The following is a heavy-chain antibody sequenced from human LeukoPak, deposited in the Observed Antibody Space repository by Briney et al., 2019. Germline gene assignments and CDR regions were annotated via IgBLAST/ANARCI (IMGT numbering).Heavy chain of an antibody. D-gene: IGHD3-3*01. V-gene: IGHV1-69*01. Sequence: SVKVSCKASGGTFSSFGISWVRQAPGQGLEWMGGIIPIFDTATYAQKFQGRVTITADESTSTAYMELSSLRSEYTAVYYCARVGVDFWSGYRHDYYYYGMDVWGQGTTVTVSS. J-gene: IGHJ6*02. CDR1: GGTFSSFG. CDR3: ARVGVDFWSGYRHDYYYYGMDV. CDR2: IIPIFDTA.